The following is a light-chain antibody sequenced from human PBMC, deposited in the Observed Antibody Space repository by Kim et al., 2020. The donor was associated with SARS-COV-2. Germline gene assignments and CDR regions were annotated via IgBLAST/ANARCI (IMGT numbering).Light chain of an antibody. CDR2: AAS. CDR3: QQSYTTPYT. V-gene: IGKV1-39*01. J-gene: IGKJ2*01. CDR1: QTIRHY. Sequence: DIQMTQSPSSLSASVGDRVTISCLTSQTIRHYLNWYQQKSGKAPKLLIYAASALQSGVSSRFSASGSGTEFTLTISSLQPEDFAIYYCQQSYTTPYTFGQGTNVEI.